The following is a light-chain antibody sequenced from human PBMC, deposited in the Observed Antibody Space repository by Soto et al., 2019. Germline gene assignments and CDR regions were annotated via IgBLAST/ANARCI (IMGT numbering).Light chain of an antibody. CDR2: GAS. CDR3: QQYGASPFT. CDR1: ESIYINS. Sequence: EIVLTQSPGTLSLSPGESATLSCKAGESIYINSFAWYYQKPGQPPRLLINGASTRATGIPDRFSGSGSGTDFVLSIDRLEVEDSGIYYCQQYGASPFTFGPGTRVDIK. J-gene: IGKJ3*01. V-gene: IGKV3-20*01.